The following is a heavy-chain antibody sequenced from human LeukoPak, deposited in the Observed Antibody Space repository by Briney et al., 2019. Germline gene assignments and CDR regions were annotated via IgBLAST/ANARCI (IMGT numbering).Heavy chain of an antibody. CDR3: AKPAKTDYADY. J-gene: IGHJ4*02. Sequence: PGGSLRLSCAASGSTFSNYAMNWVRQAPGKGLEWVSSINGGGGSTYYADSVKGRFTISRDNSKNTLYLQMNSLRAEDTAVYYCAKPAKTDYADYWGQGTLVTVSS. CDR2: INGGGGST. D-gene: IGHD1-14*01. V-gene: IGHV3-23*01. CDR1: GSTFSNYA.